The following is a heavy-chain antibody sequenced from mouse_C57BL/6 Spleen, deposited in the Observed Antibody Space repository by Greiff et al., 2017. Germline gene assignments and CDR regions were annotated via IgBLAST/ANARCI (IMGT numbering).Heavy chain of an antibody. D-gene: IGHD1-1*01. Sequence: DVQLVESGGGLVKPGGSLKLSCAASGFTFSSYAMSWVRQTPEKRLEWVATISDGGSYTYYPDNVKGRFTISRDNAKNNLYLQMSHLKSEDTAMYYCARDRITTVVAPHWYFDVWGTGTTVTVSS. J-gene: IGHJ1*03. CDR3: ARDRITTVVAPHWYFDV. V-gene: IGHV5-4*01. CDR1: GFTFSSYA. CDR2: ISDGGSYT.